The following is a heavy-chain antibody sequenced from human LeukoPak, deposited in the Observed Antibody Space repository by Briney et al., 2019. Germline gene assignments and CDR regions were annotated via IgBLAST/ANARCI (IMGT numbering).Heavy chain of an antibody. CDR3: ARVTQRYCSSTSCYPYFDY. J-gene: IGHJ4*02. CDR1: GGSISSGGYS. D-gene: IGHD2-2*01. CDR2: IYHSGST. Sequence: SETLSLTCAVSGGSISSGGYSWSWIRQPPGKGLEWIGYIYHSGSTYYNPSLKSRVTISVDRSKNQFSLKLSSVTAADTAVYYCARVTQRYCSSTSCYPYFDYWGQGTLVTVSS. V-gene: IGHV4-30-2*01.